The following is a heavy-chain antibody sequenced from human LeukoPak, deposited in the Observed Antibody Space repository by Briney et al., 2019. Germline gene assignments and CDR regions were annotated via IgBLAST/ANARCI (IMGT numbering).Heavy chain of an antibody. J-gene: IGHJ4*02. CDR3: ARVGTAEGTLEDY. V-gene: IGHV3-7*01. CDR2: IKHGGSEK. Sequence: GGSLRLSCAASGFTFSSYWMSWVRQPPGKGLEWVANIKHGGSEKYYVDSVKGRFTISRDNAKNSLYLQMNSLRAEDTAVYYCARVGTAEGTLEDYWGQGTLVTVSS. CDR1: GFTFSSYW. D-gene: IGHD6-13*01.